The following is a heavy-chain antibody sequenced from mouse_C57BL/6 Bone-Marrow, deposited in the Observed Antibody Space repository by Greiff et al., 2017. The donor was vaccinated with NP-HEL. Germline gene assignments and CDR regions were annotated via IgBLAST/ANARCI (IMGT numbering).Heavy chain of an antibody. CDR1: GYTFTSYW. D-gene: IGHD4-1*01. V-gene: IGHV1-61*01. Sequence: QVQLQQPGAELVKPGASVKMSCKASGYTFTSYWITWVKQRPGQGLEWIGNIDPSDSETHYNQKFKDKATLTVDKSSSTAYMQLSSLTSEDSAVYYCAREGLGFAWFAYWGQGTLVTVSA. J-gene: IGHJ3*01. CDR2: IDPSDSET. CDR3: AREGLGFAWFAY.